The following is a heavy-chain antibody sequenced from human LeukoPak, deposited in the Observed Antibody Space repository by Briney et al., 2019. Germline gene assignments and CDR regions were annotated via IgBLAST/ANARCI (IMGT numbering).Heavy chain of an antibody. J-gene: IGHJ4*02. Sequence: SETLSLTCTVSGGSISSYYWSWIRQPPGKGLEWIGYIYYSGSTNYNPSLKSRVTISVDTSKNQFSLKLSSVTAADTAVYYCARDYDSSGYYYHFDYWGQGTLVTVSS. CDR3: ARDYDSSGYYYHFDY. V-gene: IGHV4-59*12. D-gene: IGHD3-22*01. CDR2: IYYSGST. CDR1: GGSISSYY.